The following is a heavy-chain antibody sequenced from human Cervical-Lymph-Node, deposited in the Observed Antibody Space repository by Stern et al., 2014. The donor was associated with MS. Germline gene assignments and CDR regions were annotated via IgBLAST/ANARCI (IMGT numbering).Heavy chain of an antibody. J-gene: IGHJ4*02. CDR1: GYTFRDFY. D-gene: IGHD6-25*01. Sequence: QVQLVQSGAEVKRPGASVRISCKASGYTFRDFYLHWIRQAPGQGPEWMGWVHPDTGGKKYSEKCQGRVTMTRDKSTSTTYMELTRLTSDDMAIYYCARDREEQRLGISYYFNYWGQGTLVTVSS. CDR2: VHPDTGGK. CDR3: ARDREEQRLGISYYFNY. V-gene: IGHV1-2*02.